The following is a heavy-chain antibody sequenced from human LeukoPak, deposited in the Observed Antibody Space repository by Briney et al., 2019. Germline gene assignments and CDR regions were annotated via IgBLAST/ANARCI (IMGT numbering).Heavy chain of an antibody. V-gene: IGHV4-39*01. CDR2: IYYSGST. D-gene: IGHD6-19*01. CDR3: ASMYSSGWYEGFF. J-gene: IGHJ4*02. CDR1: GGSISSSSYY. Sequence: PSETLSLTCTVSGGSISSSSYYRGWIRQPPGKGLEWIGSIYYSGSTYYNPSLKSRVTISVDTSKNQFSLKLSSVTAADTAVYYCASMYSSGWYEGFFWGQGTLVTVSS.